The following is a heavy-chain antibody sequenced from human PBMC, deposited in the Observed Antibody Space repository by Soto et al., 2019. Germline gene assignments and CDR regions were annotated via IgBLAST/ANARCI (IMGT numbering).Heavy chain of an antibody. D-gene: IGHD3-9*01. CDR1: GGSVATGSSS. V-gene: IGHV4-61*01. CDR3: ARAFSFDWYTYYFDY. Sequence: SETLSLTCPFTGGSVATGSSSGTWTRWPPGKGLESIGYIYYSGSTNLNPSLKSRVTISVDTSKNQFSLDLNSVTAADTAMYYCARAFSFDWYTYYFDYWGQGPLVT. J-gene: IGHJ4*02. CDR2: IYYSGST.